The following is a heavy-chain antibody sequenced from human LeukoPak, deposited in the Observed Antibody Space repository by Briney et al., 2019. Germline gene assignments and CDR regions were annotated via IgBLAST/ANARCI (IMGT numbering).Heavy chain of an antibody. CDR1: GGSISSYY. J-gene: IGHJ5*02. V-gene: IGHV4-59*01. D-gene: IGHD3-3*01. CDR2: IYYGGST. Sequence: PSETLSLTCTVSGGSISSYYWSWIRQPPGKGLEWIGYIYYGGSTNYNPSLKSRVTISVDTSKNQFSLKLSSVTAADTAVYYCARGLYYDFWSGYSNWFDPWGQGTLVTVSS. CDR3: ARGLYYDFWSGYSNWFDP.